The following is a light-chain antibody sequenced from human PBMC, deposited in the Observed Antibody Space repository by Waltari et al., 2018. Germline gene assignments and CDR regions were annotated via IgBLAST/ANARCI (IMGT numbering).Light chain of an antibody. Sequence: QSVLTQPPSASGTPGQRVTISCSGSSSNIGSNTVNWYQQFPGTAPKLLIYSNNQRPSGVPGRFAGSKSGTGAYLAISGLKSGDEAAYSCAAWDDSLNGPVFGGGTKLTVL. CDR1: SSNIGSNT. J-gene: IGLJ2*01. V-gene: IGLV1-44*01. CDR3: AAWDDSLNGPV. CDR2: SNN.